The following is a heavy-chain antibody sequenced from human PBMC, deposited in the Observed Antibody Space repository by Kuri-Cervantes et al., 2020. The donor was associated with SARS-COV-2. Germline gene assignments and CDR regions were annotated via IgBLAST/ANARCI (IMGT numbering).Heavy chain of an antibody. CDR3: ARNQVGGYYNYYMDV. CDR2: IYYSGST. J-gene: IGHJ6*03. Sequence: SETLSLTCTVSGGSISSGDYYWSWIRQPPGKGLEWIGYIYYSGSTYYNPSLKSRVTISVDTSKNQFSLKLSSVTAADTAVYYCARNQVGGYYNYYMDVWGKGTTVTVSS. CDR1: GGSISSGDYY. D-gene: IGHD1-26*01. V-gene: IGHV4-30-4*08.